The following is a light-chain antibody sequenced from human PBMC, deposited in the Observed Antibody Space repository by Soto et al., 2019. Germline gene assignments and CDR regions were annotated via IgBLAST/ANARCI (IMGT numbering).Light chain of an antibody. J-gene: IGKJ4*01. Sequence: EIVLTQSPATLSLSPGETASLSCRASQPVSTFLAWYQKKPGHSPSLLLYDASNRATGVPDRFSGSGSGTDFTLTISSLEPEYFAVYYCQQRDTWPTFGGGTKVEIK. CDR3: QQRDTWPT. CDR1: QPVSTF. V-gene: IGKV3-11*01. CDR2: DAS.